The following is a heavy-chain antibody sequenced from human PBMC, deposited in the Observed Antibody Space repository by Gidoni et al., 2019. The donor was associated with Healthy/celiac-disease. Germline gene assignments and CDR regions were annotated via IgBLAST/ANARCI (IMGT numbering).Heavy chain of an antibody. CDR3: ARGDSLGDYEQTSIDY. D-gene: IGHD4-17*01. CDR1: GGTFSSYA. V-gene: IGHV1-69*04. CDR2: IIPILGIA. J-gene: IGHJ4*02. Sequence: VQSGAEVKKPGSSVKVSCKASGGTFSSYAISWVRQAPGQGLEWIGRIIPILGIANYAQKFQGRVTITADKSTSTAYMELSSLRSEDTAVYYCARGDSLGDYEQTSIDYWGQGTLVTVSS.